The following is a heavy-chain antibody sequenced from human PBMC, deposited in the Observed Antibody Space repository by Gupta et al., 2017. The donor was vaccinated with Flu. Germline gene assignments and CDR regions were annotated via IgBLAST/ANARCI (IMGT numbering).Heavy chain of an antibody. J-gene: IGHJ4*02. Sequence: EVQLVESGGGLVKPGGSLRLSCAASGFTFSSYSMNWVRQAPGKGLEWVSSISSSSSYIYYADSVKGRFTISRDNAKNSLYLQMNSLRAEDTAVYYCARVLGVATVTTLGYWGQGTLVTVSS. CDR3: ARVLGVATVTTLGY. CDR1: GFTFSSYS. V-gene: IGHV3-21*01. D-gene: IGHD4-17*01. CDR2: ISSSSSYI.